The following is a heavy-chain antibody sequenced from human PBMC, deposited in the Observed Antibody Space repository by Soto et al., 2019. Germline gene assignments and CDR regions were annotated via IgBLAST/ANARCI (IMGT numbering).Heavy chain of an antibody. CDR2: IHTDGST. J-gene: IGHJ4*02. CDR1: GFTVSSNY. Sequence: EVQLVESGGDLVQPGGSLRLSCAASGFTVSSNYMSWVRQAPGKGLERVSVIHTDGSTYSADSVKGRFTISRDNFKNTLFLQMNSVRAEDTAVYYSARGGNKRHDYWGQGTMVTVSS. CDR3: ARGGNKRHDY. D-gene: IGHD1-1*01. V-gene: IGHV3-66*01.